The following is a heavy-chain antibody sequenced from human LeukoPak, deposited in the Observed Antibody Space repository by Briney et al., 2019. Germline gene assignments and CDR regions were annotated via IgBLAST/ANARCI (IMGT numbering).Heavy chain of an antibody. CDR3: ARGQLDSSGYYEYYFDY. CDR2: INPSGGST. J-gene: IGHJ4*02. Sequence: ASVKVSCKASGNTFTSYYMHWVRQAPGQGLEWMGIINPSGGSTSYAQKFQGRVTMTRDTSTSTVYMELSSLRSEDTAVYYCARGQLDSSGYYEYYFDYWGQGTLVTVSS. D-gene: IGHD3-22*01. CDR1: GNTFTSYY. V-gene: IGHV1-46*01.